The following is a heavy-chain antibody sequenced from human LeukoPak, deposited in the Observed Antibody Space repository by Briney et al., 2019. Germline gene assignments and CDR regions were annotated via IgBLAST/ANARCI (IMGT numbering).Heavy chain of an antibody. J-gene: IGHJ4*02. D-gene: IGHD3-22*01. CDR2: SIPIFGTA. V-gene: IGHV1-69*05. CDR3: ARDLGDSSGYYSTNGFDY. Sequence: GASVKVSCKASRGTFSSYAIGWVRQAPGQGLEWMGGSIPIFGTANYAQKLQGRVTMTTDTSTSTAYMELRSLRSDDTAVYYCARDLGDSSGYYSTNGFDYWGQGTLVTVSS. CDR1: RGTFSSYA.